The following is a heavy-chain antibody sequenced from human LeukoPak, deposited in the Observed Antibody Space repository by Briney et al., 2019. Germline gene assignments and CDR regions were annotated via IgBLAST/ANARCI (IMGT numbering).Heavy chain of an antibody. Sequence: GESLKISCKGSGYSFASYWIAWVRQMPGKGLEWMGIIYPGDSDTRYSPSFQGQVTISADKSISTAYLQWCSLKASDTAIYYCAKQWGDCSSTSCYSAYWGQGTLVTVSS. J-gene: IGHJ4*02. CDR1: GYSFASYW. CDR3: AKQWGDCSSTSCYSAY. V-gene: IGHV5-51*01. D-gene: IGHD2-2*01. CDR2: IYPGDSDT.